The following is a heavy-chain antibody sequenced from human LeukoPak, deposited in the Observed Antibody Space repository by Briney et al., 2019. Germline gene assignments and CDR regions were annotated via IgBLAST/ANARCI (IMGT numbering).Heavy chain of an antibody. CDR2: INHSGST. D-gene: IGHD4-23*01. Sequence: SETLSLTCTVSSGSISGYYWSWIRQPPGKGLEWIGEINHSGSTNSNPSLKSRVTISVDTSKNQFSLKLSSVTAADTAVYYWARIPTSEDYGGTTDYWGQGTLVSVSS. J-gene: IGHJ4*02. CDR1: SGSISGYY. V-gene: IGHV4-34*01. CDR3: ARIPTSEDYGGTTDY.